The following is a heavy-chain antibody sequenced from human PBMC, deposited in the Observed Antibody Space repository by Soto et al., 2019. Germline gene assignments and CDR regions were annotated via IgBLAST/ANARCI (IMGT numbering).Heavy chain of an antibody. CDR1: GYTFTSYG. D-gene: IGHD3-3*01. J-gene: IGHJ6*02. V-gene: IGHV1-18*01. Sequence: ASVKVSCKASGYTFTSYGISWVRQAPGQGLEWMGWISAYNGNTNYAQKLQGRVTMTTVTSTSTAYMELRSLRSDDTAVYYCARGPKCPSYDFWSGCTYYYGMDVWGQGTTVTVSS. CDR3: ARGPKCPSYDFWSGCTYYYGMDV. CDR2: ISAYNGNT.